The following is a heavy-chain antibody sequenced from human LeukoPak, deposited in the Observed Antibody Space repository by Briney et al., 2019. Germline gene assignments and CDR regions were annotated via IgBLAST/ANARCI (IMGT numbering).Heavy chain of an antibody. D-gene: IGHD3-10*01. CDR1: GFTFSSYG. V-gene: IGHV3-30*03. CDR3: VLWWVRSALDY. J-gene: IGHJ4*02. Sequence: PGGSLRLSCAASGFTFSSYGMHWVRQAPGKGLEWVAVISYDGSNKYYADSVKGRFTISRDNSKNTLYLQMNSLRAEDTAVYYCVLWWVRSALDYWGQGTLVTVSS. CDR2: ISYDGSNK.